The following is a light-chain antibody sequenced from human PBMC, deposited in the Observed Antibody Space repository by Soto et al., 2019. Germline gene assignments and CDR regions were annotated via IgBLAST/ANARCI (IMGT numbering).Light chain of an antibody. Sequence: IEMTQSPSYLAASVGDRVTITCRASQSISSYLNWYQQKPGKAPKLLIYAASSLQSGVPSRFSGSGSGTDFTLTISSQQPEDFATYYCQQSYSTLWTFGQGTKVDNK. V-gene: IGKV1-39*01. J-gene: IGKJ1*01. CDR3: QQSYSTLWT. CDR1: QSISSY. CDR2: AAS.